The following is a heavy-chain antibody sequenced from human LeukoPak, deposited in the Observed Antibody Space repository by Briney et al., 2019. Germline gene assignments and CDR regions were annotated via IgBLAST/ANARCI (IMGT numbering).Heavy chain of an antibody. V-gene: IGHV4-31*03. CDR2: IYYSGST. CDR3: ARDRGYSYGWVVDAFDI. D-gene: IGHD5-18*01. Sequence: SETLSLTCTVSGGSISSGGYYWSWIRQHPGKGLEWIGYIYYSGSTNYNPSLKSRVTISVDTSKNQFSLKLSSVTAADTAVYYCARDRGYSYGWVVDAFDIWGQGTMVTVSS. J-gene: IGHJ3*02. CDR1: GGSISSGGYY.